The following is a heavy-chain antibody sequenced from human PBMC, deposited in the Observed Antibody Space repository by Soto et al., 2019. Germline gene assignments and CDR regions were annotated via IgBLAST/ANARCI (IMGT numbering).Heavy chain of an antibody. CDR3: AKDRGRATAGEYYYYGMDV. CDR2: INPSGGST. Sequence: GASVKVSCKASGYTFTSYYIHWVRQAPGQGLDWMGIINPSGGSTDYAQKFQGRVAMTSDASTSTVYMELSSLRSEDTAVYYCAKDRGRATAGEYYYYGMDVWGQGTTVTVS. D-gene: IGHD6-13*01. J-gene: IGHJ6*02. V-gene: IGHV1-46*01. CDR1: GYTFTSYY.